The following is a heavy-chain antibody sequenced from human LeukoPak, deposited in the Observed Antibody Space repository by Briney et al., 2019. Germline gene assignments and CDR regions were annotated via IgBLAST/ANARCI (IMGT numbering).Heavy chain of an antibody. Sequence: ASVKVSCKASGYTFTGYYMHWVRQAPGQGLEWMGWINPNSGGTNYAQKFQGRVTMTRDTSISTAYMELSRLRSDDTAVYYCARGPCYYDSRVDAFDIWGQGAMVTVSS. D-gene: IGHD3-22*01. CDR1: GYTFTGYY. CDR2: INPNSGGT. J-gene: IGHJ3*02. V-gene: IGHV1-2*02. CDR3: ARGPCYYDSRVDAFDI.